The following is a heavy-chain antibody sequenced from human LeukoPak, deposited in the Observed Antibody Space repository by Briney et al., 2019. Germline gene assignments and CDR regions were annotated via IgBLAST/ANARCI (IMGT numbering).Heavy chain of an antibody. CDR2: ISWNSGSI. D-gene: IGHD4-17*01. J-gene: IGHJ4*02. CDR3: AKDRYGDYPDALDY. Sequence: SGGSLRLSCAASGFTFDDYAMHWVRQAPGKSLEWVSGISWNSGSIGYADSVKGRFTISRDNAKNSLYLQMNSLRAEDTALYYCAKDRYGDYPDALDYCGQGTLVTVSS. CDR1: GFTFDDYA. V-gene: IGHV3-9*01.